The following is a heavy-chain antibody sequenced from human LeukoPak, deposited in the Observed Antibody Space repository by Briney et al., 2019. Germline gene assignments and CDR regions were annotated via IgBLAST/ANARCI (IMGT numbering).Heavy chain of an antibody. Sequence: GGSLRLSCAASGFTFSDYYMSWIRQAPGKGLEWVSYISSSGSTIYYADSVKGRFTISRDNAKNSLYLQMNSLRAEDTAVYYCARSFSYYDSSGYRDWGQGTLVTVSS. J-gene: IGHJ4*02. V-gene: IGHV3-11*04. CDR3: ARSFSYYDSSGYRD. D-gene: IGHD3-22*01. CDR1: GFTFSDYY. CDR2: ISSSGSTI.